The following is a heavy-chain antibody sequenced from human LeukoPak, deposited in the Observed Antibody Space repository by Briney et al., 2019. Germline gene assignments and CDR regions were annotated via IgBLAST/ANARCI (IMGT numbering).Heavy chain of an antibody. J-gene: IGHJ4*02. D-gene: IGHD2-2*01. Sequence: ASVKVSCKASGYTFTSYGISWVRQAPGQGLEWMGWISAYNGNTNYAQKLQGRVTMTTDTSTSTAYMELRSLRSDDTAVYYCARDPDIVVVPAAPFYDYWGQGTLVTVSS. CDR2: ISAYNGNT. CDR1: GYTFTSYG. V-gene: IGHV1-18*01. CDR3: ARDPDIVVVPAAPFYDY.